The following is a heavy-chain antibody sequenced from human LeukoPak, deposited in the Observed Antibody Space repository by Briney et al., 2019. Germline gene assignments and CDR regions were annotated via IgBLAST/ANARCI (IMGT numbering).Heavy chain of an antibody. V-gene: IGHV3-66*01. CDR3: ARGTMNYYDSSDQGGY. D-gene: IGHD3-22*01. CDR1: GFTVSSNY. CDR2: IYSGGST. J-gene: IGHJ4*02. Sequence: GGSLRLSCAASGFTVSSNYMSWVRQTPGKGLEWVSVIYSGGSTYYADSVKGRFTISRDNSKNTLYLQMNSLRAEDTAVYYCARGTMNYYDSSDQGGYWGQGTLATVSS.